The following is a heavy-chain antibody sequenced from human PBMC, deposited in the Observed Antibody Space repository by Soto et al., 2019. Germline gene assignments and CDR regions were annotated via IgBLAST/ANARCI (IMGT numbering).Heavy chain of an antibody. J-gene: IGHJ4*02. V-gene: IGHV3-33*01. D-gene: IGHD4-17*01. CDR3: ARDDDYPDNGFDY. Sequence: ESGGGVVQPGTSLRLSCAASGFTFSRHGMHWVRQTPGKGLEWVAVILNDASGHWYADSVKGRFTISRDNFENTLYLQMNGLRLEDTAMYYCARDDDYPDNGFDYWGQGTLVTVSS. CDR1: GFTFSRHG. CDR2: ILNDASGH.